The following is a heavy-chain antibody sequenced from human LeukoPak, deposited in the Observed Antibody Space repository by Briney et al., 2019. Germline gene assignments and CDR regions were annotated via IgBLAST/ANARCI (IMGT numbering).Heavy chain of an antibody. Sequence: PSETLSLTCTVSGGSISSYYWGWVRQPPGKGLEWIGSIDYSGNTYYNPSLKSRATISIDTSKNQFSLKLSSVTAADTAVYYCARTYSSSWLDYWGQGTLVTVSS. V-gene: IGHV4-39*07. J-gene: IGHJ4*02. D-gene: IGHD6-13*01. CDR1: GGSISSYY. CDR3: ARTYSSSWLDY. CDR2: IDYSGNT.